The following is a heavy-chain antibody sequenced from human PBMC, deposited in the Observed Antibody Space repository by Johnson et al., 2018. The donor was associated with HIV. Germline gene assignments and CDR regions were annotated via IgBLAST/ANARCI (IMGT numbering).Heavy chain of an antibody. CDR3: AREGEVGRAFDI. CDR2: ISSRGSTI. D-gene: IGHD3-16*01. V-gene: IGHV3-11*04. CDR1: GFTVSSNY. J-gene: IGHJ3*02. Sequence: QVQLVESGGGVVQPGGSLRLSCVASGFTVSSNYMSWIRQAPGKGLEWVSYISSRGSTIYYADSVKGRFTISRDNAKNALYVQMNSLRAEDTAVYYCAREGEVGRAFDIWGQGTMVTVSS.